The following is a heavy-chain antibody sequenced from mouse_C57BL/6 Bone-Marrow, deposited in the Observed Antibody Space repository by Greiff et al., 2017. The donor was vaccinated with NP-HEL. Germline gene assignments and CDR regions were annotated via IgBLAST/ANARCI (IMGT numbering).Heavy chain of an antibody. CDR1: GYTFTSYW. J-gene: IGHJ4*01. Sequence: LVRPGTSVKLSCKASGYTFTSYWMHWVKQRPGQGLEWIGVIDPSDSYTNYNQKFKGKATLTVDTSSSTAYMQLSSLTSEDSAVYYCASMVTTGNYYAMDYWGQGTSVTVSS. CDR3: ASMVTTGNYYAMDY. V-gene: IGHV1-59*01. D-gene: IGHD2-2*01. CDR2: IDPSDSYT.